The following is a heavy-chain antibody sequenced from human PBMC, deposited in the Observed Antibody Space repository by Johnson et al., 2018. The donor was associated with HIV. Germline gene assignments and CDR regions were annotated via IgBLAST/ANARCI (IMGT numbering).Heavy chain of an antibody. Sequence: QVQLVESGGGLVQPGGSLRLSCVTSGFTFSKYGMHWVRQAPGKGLEWVAVISSDGSNKYYADSVKGRFTISRDNSKNTLYLQMNSLRAEDTAFYYCAKDMLPWFGEFPWAFDVFDIWGQGTMVTVSS. J-gene: IGHJ3*02. D-gene: IGHD3-10*01. CDR1: GFTFSKYG. CDR3: AKDMLPWFGEFPWAFDVFDI. CDR2: ISSDGSNK. V-gene: IGHV3-30*19.